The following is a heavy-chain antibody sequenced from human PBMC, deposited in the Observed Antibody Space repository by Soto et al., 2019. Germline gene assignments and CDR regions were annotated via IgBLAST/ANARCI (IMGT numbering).Heavy chain of an antibody. Sequence: PGGSLRLSCETSGFIFSMYWMHWVRQVPGKGPQWVARITDDGSTTYYAASVEGRFTISRDNAKNALYLQMDSLRPEDTAVYYCARQPAHVYEASPKWFDPWGQGTLVTVSS. D-gene: IGHD3-16*01. CDR3: ARQPAHVYEASPKWFDP. CDR2: ITDDGSTT. CDR1: GFIFSMYW. V-gene: IGHV3-74*01. J-gene: IGHJ5*02.